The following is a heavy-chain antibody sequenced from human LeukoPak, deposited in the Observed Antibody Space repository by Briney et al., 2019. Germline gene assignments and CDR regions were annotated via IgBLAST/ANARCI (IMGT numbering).Heavy chain of an antibody. J-gene: IGHJ3*02. V-gene: IGHV6-1*01. CDR1: GDSVSSNSAA. CDR2: TYYRSKWYN. D-gene: IGHD2-2*01. Sequence: SQTLSLTCAISGDSVSSNSAAWNWIRQSPSRGLEWLGRTYYRSKWYNDYAVSVKSRITINPDTSKNQFSLQLNSVTPEDTAVYYCARVVGGRARYCSSTSCSGDDAFDIWGQGTMVTVSS. CDR3: ARVVGGRARYCSSTSCSGDDAFDI.